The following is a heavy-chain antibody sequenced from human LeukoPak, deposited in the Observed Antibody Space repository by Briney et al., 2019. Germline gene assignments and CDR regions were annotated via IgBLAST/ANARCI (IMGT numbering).Heavy chain of an antibody. J-gene: IGHJ4*02. CDR1: GYSISNGYY. V-gene: IGHV4-38-2*02. CDR3: ARHGKTITNTIPFFDY. CDR2: IYYSGST. D-gene: IGHD1-1*01. Sequence: SETLSLTCTVSGYSISNGYYWGWIRQPPGKGLEWIGSIYYSGSTYYNPSLKSRVTISVDTSKNQFSLKLSSVTAADTAVYYCARHGKTITNTIPFFDYWGQGTLVTVSS.